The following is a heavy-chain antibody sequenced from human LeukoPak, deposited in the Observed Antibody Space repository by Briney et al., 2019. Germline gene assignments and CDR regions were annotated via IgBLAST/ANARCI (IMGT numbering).Heavy chain of an antibody. J-gene: IGHJ4*02. CDR1: GFIFRNYA. D-gene: IGHD3-9*01. CDR3: AKWGDYDILTGYYVSDF. Sequence: GGSLRLSCAASGFIFRNYAMSWVRQAPGKGLEWVSAITGSGDTTYYVDSVKGRFTISRDNSKNTLYVEMNTLRAEDTAVYYCAKWGDYDILTGYYVSDFWGQGTLVTVSS. V-gene: IGHV3-23*01. CDR2: ITGSGDTT.